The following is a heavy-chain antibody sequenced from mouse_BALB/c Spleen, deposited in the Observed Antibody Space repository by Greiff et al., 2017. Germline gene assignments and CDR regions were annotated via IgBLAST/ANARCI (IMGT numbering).Heavy chain of an antibody. V-gene: IGHV1-80*01. CDR2: IYPGDGDT. D-gene: IGHD2-1*01. Sequence: VQLQQSGAELVRPGSSVKISCKASGYAFSSYWMNWVKQRPGQGLEWIGQIYPGDGDTNYNGKFKGKATLTADKSSSTAYMQLSSLTSEDSAVYFCARSEDGTGDYWGQGTTLTVSS. CDR3: ARSEDGTGDY. CDR1: GYAFSSYW. J-gene: IGHJ2*01.